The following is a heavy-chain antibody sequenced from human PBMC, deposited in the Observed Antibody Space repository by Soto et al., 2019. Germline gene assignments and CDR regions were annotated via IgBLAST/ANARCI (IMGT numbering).Heavy chain of an antibody. CDR2: ISSSSYI. Sequence: PGGSLRLSCAASGFTFSSYSMNWVRQAPGKGLEWVSSISSSSYIYYADSVKGRFTISRDNAKNSLYLQMNSLRAEDTAVYYCARVSWVPGYYFDYCVQGTLATVSS. D-gene: IGHD2-15*01. CDR1: GFTFSSYS. J-gene: IGHJ4*02. CDR3: ARVSWVPGYYFDY. V-gene: IGHV3-21*01.